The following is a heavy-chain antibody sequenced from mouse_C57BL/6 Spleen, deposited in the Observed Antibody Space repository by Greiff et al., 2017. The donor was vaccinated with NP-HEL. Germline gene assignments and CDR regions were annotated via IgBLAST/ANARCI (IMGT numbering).Heavy chain of an antibody. CDR3: ARGNYYGSRGAMDY. V-gene: IGHV1-47*01. D-gene: IGHD1-1*01. J-gene: IGHJ4*01. Sequence: VKLQESGAELVKPGASVKMSCKASGYTFTTYPIEWMKQNHGKSLEWIGNFHPYNDDTKYNEKFKGKATLTVEKSSSTVYLELSRLTSDDSAVYYCARGNYYGSRGAMDYWGQGTSVTVSS. CDR2: FHPYNDDT. CDR1: GYTFTTYP.